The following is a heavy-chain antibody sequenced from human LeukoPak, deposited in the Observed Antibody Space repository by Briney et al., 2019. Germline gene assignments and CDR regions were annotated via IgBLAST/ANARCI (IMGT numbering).Heavy chain of an antibody. D-gene: IGHD4-11*01. Sequence: PGGSLRLSCTASGFTFGVYHMSLFRLAPGKGLEWVSFIRSKAYGGTTEYAASVKGRFTISRDDSKSIAYLQMNSLRTEDTAVYYCTRGITTARLYYFDYWGQGTLVTVSS. J-gene: IGHJ4*02. CDR1: GFTFGVYH. V-gene: IGHV3-49*03. CDR2: IRSKAYGGTT. CDR3: TRGITTARLYYFDY.